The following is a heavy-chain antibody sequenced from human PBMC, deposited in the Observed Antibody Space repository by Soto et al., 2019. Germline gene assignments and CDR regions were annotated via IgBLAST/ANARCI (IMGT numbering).Heavy chain of an antibody. CDR3: ARLWGGSVDC. CDR1: GGSISSYY. J-gene: IGHJ4*02. Sequence: QVQLQESGPGLVKPSETLSLTCTVSGGSISSYYWSWIRQPPGKGLEWIGYIHYSGSTNYNPSLMGRITISAGTSRNQSDPKLSSVTAAGTAVFYCARLWGGSVDCWGQGTRVTVSS. CDR2: IHYSGST. V-gene: IGHV4-59*12. D-gene: IGHD3-16*01.